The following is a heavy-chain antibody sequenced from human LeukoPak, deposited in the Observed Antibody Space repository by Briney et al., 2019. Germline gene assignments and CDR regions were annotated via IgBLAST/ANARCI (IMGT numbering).Heavy chain of an antibody. CDR3: ARHSGRDSSCP. CDR1: GGSISGYY. J-gene: IGHJ4*02. CDR2: INHSGST. V-gene: IGHV4-34*01. Sequence: SETLSLTCTVSGGSISGYYWSWIRQPPGKGLEWIGEINHSGSTNYNPSLKSRVTISVDTSKNQFSLKLSSVTAADTAVYYCARHSGRDSSCPWGQGTLVTVSS. D-gene: IGHD6-6*01.